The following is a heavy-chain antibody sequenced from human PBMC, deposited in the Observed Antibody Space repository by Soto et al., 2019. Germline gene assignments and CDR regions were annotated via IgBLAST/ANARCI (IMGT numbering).Heavy chain of an antibody. CDR2: VTKDGDMI. Sequence: EVQLVESGGGLVQPGGSLRLSCAASGFTFSAYWMHWVRQAPGKGLVWVARVTKDGDMISYADSVQGRFTISRDNAKNTVYLQMNSLGVEDTAVYSWARGGSGCFDCWGQGTLVTVSS. J-gene: IGHJ4*02. V-gene: IGHV3-74*01. D-gene: IGHD6-19*01. CDR3: ARGGSGCFDC. CDR1: GFTFSAYW.